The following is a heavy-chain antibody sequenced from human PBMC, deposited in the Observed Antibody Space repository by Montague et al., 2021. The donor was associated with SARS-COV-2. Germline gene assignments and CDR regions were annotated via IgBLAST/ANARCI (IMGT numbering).Heavy chain of an antibody. D-gene: IGHD1-1*01. V-gene: IGHV4-39*07. J-gene: IGHJ5*02. CDR1: GGSMSTVNYY. CDR2: ISYSGAT. Sequence: SETLSLTCTVSGGSMSTVNYYWGWVRQTPGKGLDWVGSISYSGATYYNPSLETRVSISRDTSKSQFSLELRSVIAADTAVYYCARERQEVGIYFDPWGHGTLVTVSS. CDR3: ARERQEVGIYFDP.